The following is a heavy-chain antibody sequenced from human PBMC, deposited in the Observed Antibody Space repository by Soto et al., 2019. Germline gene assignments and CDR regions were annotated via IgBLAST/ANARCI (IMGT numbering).Heavy chain of an antibody. D-gene: IGHD6-13*01. CDR1: GFTFSSYG. V-gene: IGHV3-30*18. CDR2: ISYDGSNK. Sequence: QVQLVESGGGVVQPGGSLRLSCAASGFTFSSYGMHWVRQAPGKGLEWVAVISYDGSNKYYADSVKGRFTISRDNSKNTLYLQMNSLRAEDTAVYYCAKDRSIAAAGTVTYYYYMDVWGKGTTVTVSS. CDR3: AKDRSIAAAGTVTYYYYMDV. J-gene: IGHJ6*03.